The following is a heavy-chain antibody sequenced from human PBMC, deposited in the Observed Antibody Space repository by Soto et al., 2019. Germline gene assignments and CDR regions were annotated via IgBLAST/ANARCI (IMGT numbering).Heavy chain of an antibody. D-gene: IGHD2-2*01. CDR2: ISNSGSST. CDR3: VRADLLWDSFDL. V-gene: IGHV3-23*05. Sequence: VGSLRLSCAASGFPFRNFAMAWVRQAPGKGLEWVSIISNSGSSTYHGDSVKGRFTTSRDNSKGTLSLHMRGVRIDDTAVYFCVRADLLWDSFDLWGQGTLVTVSS. CDR1: GFPFRNFA. J-gene: IGHJ4*02.